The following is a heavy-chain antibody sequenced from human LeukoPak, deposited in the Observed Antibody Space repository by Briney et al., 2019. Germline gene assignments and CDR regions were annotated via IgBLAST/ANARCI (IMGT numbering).Heavy chain of an antibody. V-gene: IGHV3-11*01. CDR2: ISSSGTTT. CDR3: ARDSRGAFDI. D-gene: IGHD3-10*01. Sequence: GGSLRLSCAASGFTFSDYYINWIRQAPGKGLEWISYISSSGTTTLYADSVKGRFTVSRDNAKNSQYLQMNSLGAEDTAVYFCARDSRGAFDIWGQGTTVTVSS. CDR1: GFTFSDYY. J-gene: IGHJ3*02.